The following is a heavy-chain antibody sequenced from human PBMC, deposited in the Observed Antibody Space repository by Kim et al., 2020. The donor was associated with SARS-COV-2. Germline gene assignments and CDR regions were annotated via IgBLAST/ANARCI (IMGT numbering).Heavy chain of an antibody. CDR3: TRVRYSYGSYYYYGMDV. D-gene: IGHD5-18*01. Sequence: VKGRFTISRDDSKSIAYLQMNSLKTEDTAVYYCTRVRYSYGSYYYYGMDVWGQGTTVTVSS. V-gene: IGHV3-49*02. J-gene: IGHJ6*02.